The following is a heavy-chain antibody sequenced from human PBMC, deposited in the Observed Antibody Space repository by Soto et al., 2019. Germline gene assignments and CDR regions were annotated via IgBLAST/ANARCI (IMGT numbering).Heavy chain of an antibody. V-gene: IGHV1-2*02. D-gene: IGHD3-22*01. Sequence: ASVKVSCKPSGYSFTAYYMHWVRQAPGQGLEWMGWINPKSGATNYPQKFQGRVTMTGDTSVSTAYVELSSLRSDDTAVYYCATPGGPDSGGYYYFDYWGQGSLVTVSS. CDR1: GYSFTAYY. J-gene: IGHJ4*02. CDR2: INPKSGAT. CDR3: ATPGGPDSGGYYYFDY.